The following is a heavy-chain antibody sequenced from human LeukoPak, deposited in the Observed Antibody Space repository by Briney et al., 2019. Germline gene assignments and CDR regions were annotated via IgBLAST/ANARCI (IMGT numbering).Heavy chain of an antibody. V-gene: IGHV4-39*07. CDR3: ATSTASITMIVVVSVAFDI. J-gene: IGHJ3*02. CDR2: IYYSGST. CDR1: GGSISSSSYY. D-gene: IGHD3-22*01. Sequence: PSETLSLTCTVSGGSISSSSYYWGWIRQPPGKGLEWIGSIYYSGSTYYNPSLKSRVTISVDTSKNQFSLKLSSVTAADTAVYYCATSTASITMIVVVSVAFDIWGQGTMVTVSS.